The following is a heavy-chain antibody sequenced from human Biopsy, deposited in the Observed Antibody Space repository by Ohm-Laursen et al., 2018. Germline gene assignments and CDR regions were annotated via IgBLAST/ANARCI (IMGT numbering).Heavy chain of an antibody. CDR2: TYKGGNT. J-gene: IGHJ6*02. CDR1: GASITSYY. CDR3: ARDLLSSYYYAMDV. V-gene: IGHV4-4*07. Sequence: SDTLSLTCTVSGASITSYYWSWIRQPAGKGLEWIGHTYKGGNTNHNPSLKSRVSMSVDTSKNQLSLTLRSVTAADTAVYYCARDLLSSYYYAMDVWGQGTTVTVSS.